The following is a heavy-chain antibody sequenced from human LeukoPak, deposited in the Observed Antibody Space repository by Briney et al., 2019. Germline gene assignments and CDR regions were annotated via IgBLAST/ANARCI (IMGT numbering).Heavy chain of an antibody. V-gene: IGHV4-34*01. Sequence: RASETLSLTCAVSGGSISSGGYSWSWIRQPPGKGLEWIGEINHSGSTNYNPSLKSRVTISVDTSKNQFSLKLSSVTAADTAVYYCARGVRFLEWLQRNWFDPWGQGTLVTVSS. J-gene: IGHJ5*02. CDR1: GGSISSGGYS. CDR3: ARGVRFLEWLQRNWFDP. CDR2: INHSGST. D-gene: IGHD3-3*01.